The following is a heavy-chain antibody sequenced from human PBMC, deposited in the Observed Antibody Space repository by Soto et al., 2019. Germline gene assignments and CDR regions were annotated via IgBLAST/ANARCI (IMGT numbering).Heavy chain of an antibody. J-gene: IGHJ6*03. Sequence: EVQLVESGGGLVQPGGSLRLSCAASGFTLSSYWMHWVRQAPGKGLVWVSRINSDGSSTSYADSVKGRFTISRDNAKNTLYLQMNSVRAEDTAVYYCARDAYYDFWSGLSHYYYYYMDVWGKGTTVTVSS. CDR2: INSDGSST. D-gene: IGHD3-3*01. V-gene: IGHV3-74*01. CDR1: GFTLSSYW. CDR3: ARDAYYDFWSGLSHYYYYYMDV.